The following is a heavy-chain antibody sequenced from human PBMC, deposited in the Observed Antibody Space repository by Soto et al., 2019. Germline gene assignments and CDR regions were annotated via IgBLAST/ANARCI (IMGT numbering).Heavy chain of an antibody. CDR3: ARRAVTNDY. V-gene: IGHV4-34*01. CDR1: GGSFSGYY. D-gene: IGHD4-17*01. Sequence: QVQLQPWGAGLLKPSETLSLTCAVYGGSFSGYYWSWIRQPPGKGLEWIGEINHSGSTNYNPSLKSRVTISVDTYKNQFSLKLSSVTAADTAVYYCARRAVTNDYWGQGTLVTVSS. J-gene: IGHJ4*02. CDR2: INHSGST.